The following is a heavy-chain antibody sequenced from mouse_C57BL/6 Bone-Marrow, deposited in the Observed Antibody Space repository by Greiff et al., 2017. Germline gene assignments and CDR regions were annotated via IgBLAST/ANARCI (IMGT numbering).Heavy chain of an antibody. CDR3: ASTGP. CDR1: GYNFKNTY. CDR2: IYPANGNT. V-gene: IGHV14-3*01. D-gene: IGHD1-1*01. Sequence: EVQLQQSVPELVRPGASVKLSCTASGYNFKNTYMHWVKQRPEQGLEWIGRIYPANGNTKYTPKFQGKATITADTSSNTAYLQLRSLTSEDTAVYSCASTGPWGQGTLVTVSA. J-gene: IGHJ3*01.